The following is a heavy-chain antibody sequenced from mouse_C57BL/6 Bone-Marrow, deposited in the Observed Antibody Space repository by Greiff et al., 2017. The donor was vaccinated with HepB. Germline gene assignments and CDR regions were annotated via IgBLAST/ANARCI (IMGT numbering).Heavy chain of an antibody. CDR3: ARSRDYDGRFAY. J-gene: IGHJ3*01. CDR1: GYTFTSYW. CDR2: IDPSDSYT. D-gene: IGHD2-4*01. V-gene: IGHV1-59*01. Sequence: QVQLQQPGAELVRPGTSVKLSCKASGYTFTSYWMHWVKQRPGQGLEWIGVIDPSDSYTNYNQKFKGKATLTVDTSSSTAYMQLSSLTSEDSAVYYCARSRDYDGRFAYWGQGTRVTGSA.